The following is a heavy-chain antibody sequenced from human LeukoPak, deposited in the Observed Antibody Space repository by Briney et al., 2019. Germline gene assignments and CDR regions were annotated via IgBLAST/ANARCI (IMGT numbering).Heavy chain of an antibody. V-gene: IGHV3-53*01. CDR3: ARVHYYDSSGYYYWFDP. D-gene: IGHD3-22*01. CDR1: GFTVSSNY. CDR2: IYSGGST. J-gene: IGHJ5*02. Sequence: GGSLRLSCAASGFTVSSNYMSWVRQAPGKGLEWVSVIYSGGSTYYADSVKGRFTISRDNSKNTLYLQMNSLRAEDTAVYYCARVHYYDSSGYYYWFDPWGQGTLVTVSS.